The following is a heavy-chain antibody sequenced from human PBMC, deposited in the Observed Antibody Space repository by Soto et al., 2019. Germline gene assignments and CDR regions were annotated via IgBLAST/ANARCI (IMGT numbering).Heavy chain of an antibody. Sequence: AEVSCKTSGYTLTGYYLRWVRQETGQGLEWMGWINPNNGDTNYAQKFEGRVTMTRDTSISTAYMELSRLRSDDTAIYYCARIRTYYYSSGSLDYWGQGTLVTVSS. CDR3: ARIRTYYYSSGSLDY. CDR2: INPNNGDT. D-gene: IGHD3-22*01. CDR1: GYTLTGYY. J-gene: IGHJ4*02. V-gene: IGHV1-2*02.